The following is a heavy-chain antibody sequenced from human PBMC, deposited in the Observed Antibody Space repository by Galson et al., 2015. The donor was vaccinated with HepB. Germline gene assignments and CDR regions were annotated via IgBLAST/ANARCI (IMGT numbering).Heavy chain of an antibody. D-gene: IGHD6-13*01. J-gene: IGHJ4*02. CDR1: GGTFSSYA. V-gene: IGHV1-69*10. CDR3: ARAAHSGYSSSWYDY. Sequence: SVKVSCKASGGTFSSYAISWVRQAPGQGLEWMGGIIPILGIANYAQKFQGRVTITADKSTSTAYMELSSLRSEDTAVYYCARAAHSGYSSSWYDYWGQGTLVTVSS. CDR2: IIPILGIA.